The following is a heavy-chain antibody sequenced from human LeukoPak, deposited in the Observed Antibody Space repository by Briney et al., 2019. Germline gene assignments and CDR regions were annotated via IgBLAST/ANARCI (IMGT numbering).Heavy chain of an antibody. CDR1: GFMYSSYA. CDR3: AKVGYGDLDH. V-gene: IGHV3-23*01. D-gene: IGHD4-17*01. CDR2: ISGSGEFT. Sequence: GGSLRLSCAASGFMYSSYAMTWVRQAPGKGLEWVSSISGSGEFTDYADSVKGRFTISRDNPENTVYLQMSSLRVDDTATYFCAKVGYGDLDHWGQGVLVPVSS. J-gene: IGHJ4*02.